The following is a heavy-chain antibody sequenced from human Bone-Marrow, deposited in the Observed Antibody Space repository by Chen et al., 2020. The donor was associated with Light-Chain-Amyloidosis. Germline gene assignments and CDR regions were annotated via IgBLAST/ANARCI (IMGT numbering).Heavy chain of an antibody. V-gene: IGHV3-11*06. Sequence: QVQLVESGGGLVKPGGSLRLSCAASGPSFSDKYMTWIRQTAGKGLEWVAYIDSRSTYRNYADSAKGRFTISRDNAKNSLYLQMNSLRVEDTGVYYCARGWDSGWSYFDNWGQGTLVTVSS. CDR2: IDSRSTYR. J-gene: IGHJ4*02. CDR1: GPSFSDKY. CDR3: ARGWDSGWSYFDN. D-gene: IGHD6-19*01.